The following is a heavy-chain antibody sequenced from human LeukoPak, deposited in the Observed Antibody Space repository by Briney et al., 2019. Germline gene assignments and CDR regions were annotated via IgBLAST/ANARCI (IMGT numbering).Heavy chain of an antibody. CDR3: AGSRKEDYFDY. CDR1: GGSISSYY. Sequence: PSETLSLTCTVSGGSISSYYWSWIRQPPGKGLEWIGSIYYSGSTYYNPSLKSRVTISVDTSKNQFSLKLSSVTAADTAVYYCAGSRKEDYFDYWGQGTLVTVSS. J-gene: IGHJ4*02. V-gene: IGHV4-59*05. CDR2: IYYSGST.